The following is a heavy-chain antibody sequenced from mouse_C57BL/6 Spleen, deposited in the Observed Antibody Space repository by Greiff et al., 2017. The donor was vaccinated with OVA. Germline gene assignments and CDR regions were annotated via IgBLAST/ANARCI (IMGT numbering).Heavy chain of an antibody. CDR2: INSSSGYT. J-gene: IGHJ2*01. V-gene: IGHV1-4*01. CDR1: GYTFTSYT. D-gene: IGHD1-1*01. CDR3: ARGFIATGVEDY. Sequence: VQLQQSGAELARPGASVKMSCKASGYTFTSYTMHWVKQRPGQGLEWIGYINSSSGYTKYNQKFKDKATLTADKSSSTAYMQLSSLTSEDSAVYYCARGFIATGVEDYWGQGTTLTVSS.